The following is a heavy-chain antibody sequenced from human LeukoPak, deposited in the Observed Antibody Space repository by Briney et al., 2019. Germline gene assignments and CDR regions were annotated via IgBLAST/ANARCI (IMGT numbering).Heavy chain of an antibody. J-gene: IGHJ4*02. Sequence: GGSLRLSCAASGFTFDDYAMHWVRQAPGKGLEWVSGISWNSGSIGYADSVKGRFTIPRDNAKNSLYLQMNSLRAEDTALYYCAKAISPVVVTAIYDYWGQGTLVTVSS. D-gene: IGHD2-21*02. CDR1: GFTFDDYA. CDR3: AKAISPVVVTAIYDY. V-gene: IGHV3-9*01. CDR2: ISWNSGSI.